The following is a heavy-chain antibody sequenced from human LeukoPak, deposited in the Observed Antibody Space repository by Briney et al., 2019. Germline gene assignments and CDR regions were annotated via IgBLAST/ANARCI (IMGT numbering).Heavy chain of an antibody. CDR3: ARDPEFDGSGIDY. CDR2: ISSTSRYI. V-gene: IGHV3-21*01. CDR1: GFTFGSYS. J-gene: IGHJ4*02. D-gene: IGHD3-10*01. Sequence: GGSLRLSCAASGFTFGSYSMNWVRQVPGRGLQWVSSISSTSRYIYYADSVKGRFTVSRDNAKNSLSLQMNSLGAEDTAVYYCARDPEFDGSGIDYWGQGTLVTVSS.